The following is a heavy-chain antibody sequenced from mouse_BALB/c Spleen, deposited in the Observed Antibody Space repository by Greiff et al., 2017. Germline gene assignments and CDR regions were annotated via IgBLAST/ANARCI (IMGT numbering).Heavy chain of an antibody. V-gene: IGHV2-9*02. Sequence: QVQLQQSGPGLVAPSQSLSITCTVSGFSLTSYGVQWVRQPPGKGLEWLAVIWAGGSTNYNSALMSRLSISKDNSKSQVFLKMNSLQTDDTAMYYCARDVDYGWRAYWGQGTLVTVSA. D-gene: IGHD1-2*01. CDR3: ARDVDYGWRAY. J-gene: IGHJ3*01. CDR1: GFSLTSYG. CDR2: IWAGGST.